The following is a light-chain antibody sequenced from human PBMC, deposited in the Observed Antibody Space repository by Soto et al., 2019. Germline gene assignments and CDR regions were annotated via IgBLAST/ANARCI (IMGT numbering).Light chain of an antibody. CDR2: DAS. CDR1: QDINNY. Sequence: DIQMTQSPSSLSASVGDSVTLTCQASQDINNYLNWYQQKQGKAPKLLIYDASNLETGVPSRFSGSGSGTDFTFTISSLQPEDIATYYCQQYDNLPLTFGGGAKVEI. V-gene: IGKV1-33*01. CDR3: QQYDNLPLT. J-gene: IGKJ4*01.